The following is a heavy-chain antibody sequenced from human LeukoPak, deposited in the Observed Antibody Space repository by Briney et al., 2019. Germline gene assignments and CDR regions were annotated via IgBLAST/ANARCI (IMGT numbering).Heavy chain of an antibody. J-gene: IGHJ3*02. CDR1: GGSISSYY. CDR3: ATEWSVDAFDI. CDR2: IYTSGST. D-gene: IGHD3-3*01. V-gene: IGHV4-4*09. Sequence: PSETLSLTCTVSGGSISSYYWSWIRQPPGKGLEWIGYIYTSGSTNYNPSLKSRVTISVDTSKNQFSLKLSSVTAADTAVYYCATEWSVDAFDIWGQGTMVTVSS.